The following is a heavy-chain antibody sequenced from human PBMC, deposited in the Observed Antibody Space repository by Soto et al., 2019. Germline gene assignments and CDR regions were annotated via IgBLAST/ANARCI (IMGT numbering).Heavy chain of an antibody. J-gene: IGHJ6*02. D-gene: IGHD6-13*01. CDR1: GYTFTSYY. CDR2: INPSGGST. V-gene: IGHV1-46*01. CDR3: ARDRGSSSWYSPSDYYGMDV. Sequence: QVQLVQSGAEVKKPGASVKVSCKASGYTFTSYYMHWVRQAPGQGLEWMGIINPSGGSTSYAQKLQVRVTMTRDTSTSTVYMELSSLRSEDTAVYYCARDRGSSSWYSPSDYYGMDVWGQGTTVTVSS.